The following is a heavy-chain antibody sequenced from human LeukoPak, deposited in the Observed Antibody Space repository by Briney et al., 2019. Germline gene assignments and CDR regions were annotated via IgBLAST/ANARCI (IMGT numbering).Heavy chain of an antibody. D-gene: IGHD3-22*01. V-gene: IGHV3-21*04. CDR2: ISESSSHT. CDR1: GFVFSGYS. Sequence: GGSLRLSCAASGFVFSGYSINWVRQAPGKGLEWVSYISESSSHTYYVDSVKGRFTISRDNSKNTLYLQMNSLRAEDTAVYYCAKDRAPSHYYDSSGYEARGQGTLVTVSS. CDR3: AKDRAPSHYYDSSGYEA. J-gene: IGHJ4*02.